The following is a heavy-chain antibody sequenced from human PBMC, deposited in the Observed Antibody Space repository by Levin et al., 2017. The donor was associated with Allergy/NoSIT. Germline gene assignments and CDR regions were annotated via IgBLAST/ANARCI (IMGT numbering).Heavy chain of an antibody. J-gene: IGHJ4*02. CDR3: ARGTNYFRFDY. Sequence: GESLKISCAASGFTFSSYNMNWVRQAPGKGLEWVSSITSSGSYIYYADSVKGRFTISRDNAKNLLYLQMNSLRAEDTALYYCARGTNYFRFDYWGQGTLVTVSS. CDR1: GFTFSSYN. D-gene: IGHD2/OR15-2a*01. V-gene: IGHV3-21*01. CDR2: ITSSGSYI.